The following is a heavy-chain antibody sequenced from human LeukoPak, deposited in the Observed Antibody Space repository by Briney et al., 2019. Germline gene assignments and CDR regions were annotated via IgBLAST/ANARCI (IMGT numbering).Heavy chain of an antibody. Sequence: PGGSLRLSCAASGFILTNYAMSWVRQAPGKGLEWVSFIIGNSGTTYYADSVKGRAPASRDNSERTLFLQMKSLRVEDTAVYYCARDGAARPHFDHWGQGTPASVSS. CDR3: ARDGAARPHFDH. CDR2: IIGNSGTT. CDR1: GFILTNYA. V-gene: IGHV3-23*01. D-gene: IGHD6-6*01. J-gene: IGHJ4*02.